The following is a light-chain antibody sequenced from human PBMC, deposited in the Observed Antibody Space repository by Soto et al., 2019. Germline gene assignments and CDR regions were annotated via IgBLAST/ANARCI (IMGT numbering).Light chain of an antibody. Sequence: NVLTQSPGTLSLSPGERATLSCRSSQTVSGSYVAWYQQKPGQTPRLXIYGASSRATGIPDRFSGSGSGTDFTLTISRLEPEDFAVYYCQQYGSSPWTFGQGTKVDIK. CDR3: QQYGSSPWT. CDR2: GAS. V-gene: IGKV3-20*01. J-gene: IGKJ1*01. CDR1: QTVSGSY.